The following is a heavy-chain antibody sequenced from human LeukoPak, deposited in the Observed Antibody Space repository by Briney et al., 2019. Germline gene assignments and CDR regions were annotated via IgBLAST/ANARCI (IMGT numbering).Heavy chain of an antibody. V-gene: IGHV5-51*01. CDR3: ARRISYYYDSSGYYFDY. CDR2: IYPGDSDT. CDR1: GYSFTSYW. D-gene: IGHD3-22*01. Sequence: GESLKISCKGSGYSFTSYWTGWVRQMPGKGLEWMGIIYPGDSDTRYSPSFQGQVTISADKSISTAYLRWSSLKASDTAMYYCARRISYYYDSSGYYFDYWGQGTLVTVSS. J-gene: IGHJ4*02.